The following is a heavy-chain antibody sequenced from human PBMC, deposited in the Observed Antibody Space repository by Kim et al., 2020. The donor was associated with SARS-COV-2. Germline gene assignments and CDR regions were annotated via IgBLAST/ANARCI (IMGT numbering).Heavy chain of an antibody. D-gene: IGHD3-10*01. CDR2: INHSGST. CDR1: GGSFSGYY. Sequence: SETLSLTCAVYGGSFSGYYWSWIRQPPGKGLEWIGEINHSGSTNYNPSLKSRVTISVDTSKNQFSLKLSSVTAADTAVYYCARGGVAYYYGSGSQRKHF. J-gene: IGHJ4*01. V-gene: IGHV4-34*01. CDR3: ARGGVAYYYGSGSQRKHF.